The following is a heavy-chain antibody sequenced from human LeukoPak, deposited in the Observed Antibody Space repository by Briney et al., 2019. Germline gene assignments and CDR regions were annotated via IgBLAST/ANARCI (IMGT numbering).Heavy chain of an antibody. D-gene: IGHD2-15*01. V-gene: IGHV4-59*08. Sequence: PSETLSLTCTVSGGSISSYYWSWIRQPPGKGLEWIGYIYYSGSTNYNPSLKSRVTISVDTSKNQFSLKLSSVTAADTAVYYCARHTREYCSGGSCYSGWFDPWGQGTLVTVSS. J-gene: IGHJ5*02. CDR3: ARHTREYCSGGSCYSGWFDP. CDR2: IYYSGST. CDR1: GGSISSYY.